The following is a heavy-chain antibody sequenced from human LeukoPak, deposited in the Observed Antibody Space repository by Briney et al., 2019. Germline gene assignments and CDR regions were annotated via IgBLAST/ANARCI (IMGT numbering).Heavy chain of an antibody. D-gene: IGHD3-3*01. CDR1: GYTFTGYY. V-gene: IGHV1-2*02. J-gene: IGHJ4*02. CDR3: AASYDFWGGYLNHDY. CDR2: INPNSGDT. Sequence: ASVKVSCKASGYTFTGYYMHWVRQAPGQGLEWMGWINPNSGDTNYAQKLQGRVTMTRDTSISTAYMELSRLKSHDTAVYYCAASYDFWGGYLNHDYWGQGTLVTVSS.